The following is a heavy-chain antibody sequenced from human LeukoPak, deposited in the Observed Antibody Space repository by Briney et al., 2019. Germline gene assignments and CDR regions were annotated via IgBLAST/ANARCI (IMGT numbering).Heavy chain of an antibody. D-gene: IGHD2-2*01. Sequence: PSETLALTCTVSGGSLSSFYWRWIRQPPGKGLEWIGYIYYSGSTNYNPSLKSRVTISVDTSKNQFSLKLSTVTAADTAVYYCASVPESGYCSSTSCDEGSEYFQHWGQGTLVTVSS. CDR3: ASVPESGYCSSTSCDEGSEYFQH. CDR2: IYYSGST. J-gene: IGHJ1*01. V-gene: IGHV4-59*01. CDR1: GGSLSSFY.